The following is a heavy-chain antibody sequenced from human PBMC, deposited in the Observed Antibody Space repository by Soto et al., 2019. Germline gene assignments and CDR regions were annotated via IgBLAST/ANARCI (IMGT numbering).Heavy chain of an antibody. CDR3: SIYDCSGGSCYENTYNYYNGMDV. CDR2: ISGSGNKR. Sequence: GGSLRLSGVASGFTFSSYSISWVRQAPWKGLEWVTAISGSGNKRYYADHVKGRFTISRDHVRNTVFLQMNSLRVEDTAVYYCSIYDCSGGSCYENTYNYYNGMDVLGQGTTVTVS. V-gene: IGHV3-23*01. J-gene: IGHJ6*02. CDR1: GFTFSSYS. D-gene: IGHD2-15*01.